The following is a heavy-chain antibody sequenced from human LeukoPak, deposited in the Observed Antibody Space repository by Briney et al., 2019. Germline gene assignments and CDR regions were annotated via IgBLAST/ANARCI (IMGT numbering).Heavy chain of an antibody. CDR1: GFTFSSYW. Sequence: GGSLKLSCVPSGFTFSSYWMTWVRQAPGKGLEWVANIKEDGSEKYYVDSVKGRFTISRDNAKNSLYLQMNSLRAEDTALYYCARGGPTGALDDWGQGTLLTVSS. CDR2: IKEDGSEK. V-gene: IGHV3-7*01. J-gene: IGHJ4*02. D-gene: IGHD7-27*01. CDR3: ARGGPTGALDD.